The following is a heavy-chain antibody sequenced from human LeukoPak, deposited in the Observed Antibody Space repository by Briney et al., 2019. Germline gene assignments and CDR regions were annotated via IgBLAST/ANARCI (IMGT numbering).Heavy chain of an antibody. J-gene: IGHJ4*02. CDR1: GDSISSYY. Sequence: SETLSLTCTVSGDSISSYYWSWIRQPPGKGLEWIGYISYSGSTNYNPSFKSRVTISVETSKTQYSLKLSSVTAADTAVYYCARYYFDRSGFYLLDYWGQGTLVTVSS. CDR3: ARYYFDRSGFYLLDY. D-gene: IGHD3-22*01. CDR2: ISYSGST. V-gene: IGHV4-59*08.